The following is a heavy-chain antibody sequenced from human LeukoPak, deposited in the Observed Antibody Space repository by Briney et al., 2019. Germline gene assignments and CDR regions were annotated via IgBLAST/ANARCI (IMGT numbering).Heavy chain of an antibody. V-gene: IGHV4-34*01. CDR1: GGSFSSYY. CDR3: ARGRGYSYGYPRSQFFDY. D-gene: IGHD5-18*01. J-gene: IGHJ4*02. CDR2: INHSGST. Sequence: SETLSLTCAVYGGSFSSYYWSWIRQPPGKGLEWIGEINHSGSTNYNPSLKSRVTISVDTSKNQFSLKLSSVTAADTAVYYCARGRGYSYGYPRSQFFDYWGQGTLVTVSS.